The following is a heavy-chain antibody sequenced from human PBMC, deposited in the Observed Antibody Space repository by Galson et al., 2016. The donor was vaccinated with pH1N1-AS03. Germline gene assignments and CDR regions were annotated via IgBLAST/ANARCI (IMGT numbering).Heavy chain of an antibody. D-gene: IGHD6-13*01. Sequence: PALVKPTQTLTLTCTFSGFSLTTDGMRVSWIRQPPGKALEWLARIDWDDDKFYRTSLKTRLTISKDTSKNQVVLTSTNVGPVDTATYYCGLTGIAATGYFDYWGQGTLVTVSS. CDR3: GLTGIAATGYFDY. CDR1: GFSLTTDGMR. J-gene: IGHJ4*02. CDR2: IDWDDDK. V-gene: IGHV2-70*04.